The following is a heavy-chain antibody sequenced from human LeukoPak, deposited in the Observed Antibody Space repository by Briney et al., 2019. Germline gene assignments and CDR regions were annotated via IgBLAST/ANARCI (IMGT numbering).Heavy chain of an antibody. V-gene: IGHV3-21*01. J-gene: IGHJ3*02. CDR3: ARGQDTVITSRDAFDI. D-gene: IGHD4-23*01. CDR2: ISTSSIYI. Sequence: GGSLRLSCAVSGFIFSSYSMNWVRQAPGKGLEWVSSISTSSIYIYYADSVKGRFTISRDNAKKSLYLQMNSLRAEDTAVYYCARGQDTVITSRDAFDIWGQGTMVTVSS. CDR1: GFIFSSYS.